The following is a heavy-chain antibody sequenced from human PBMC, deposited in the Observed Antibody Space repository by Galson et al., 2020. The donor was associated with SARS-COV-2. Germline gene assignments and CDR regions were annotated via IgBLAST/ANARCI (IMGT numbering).Heavy chain of an antibody. CDR3: ASPSSGYSFPFY. D-gene: IGHD3-22*01. J-gene: IGHJ4*02. V-gene: IGHV1-2*02. Sequence: ASVKVPCKASGYTITTYYLHRVRQAPRHGLEWMGWIIPNSGGTNYAQKFQGRVTMTRDTSISTAYMELNRLTSDDTAVYYCASPSSGYSFPFYWGQGTLVTVSS. CDR2: IIPNSGGT. CDR1: GYTITTYY.